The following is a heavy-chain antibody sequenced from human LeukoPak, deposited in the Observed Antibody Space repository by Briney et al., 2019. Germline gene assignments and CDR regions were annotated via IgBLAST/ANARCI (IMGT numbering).Heavy chain of an antibody. CDR2: IWYDENYK. Sequence: GRSLRLSCAASGFTFSSYVMHWVRQAPGKGLEGVAVIWYDENYKYYADSVKGRFTISRDNSKNTLYLQMNSLRAEDTAVYYCARDLDTYGSGSYWLEWGQGTLVTVSS. CDR3: ARDLDTYGSGSYWLE. J-gene: IGHJ4*02. CDR1: GFTFSSYV. D-gene: IGHD3-10*01. V-gene: IGHV3-33*01.